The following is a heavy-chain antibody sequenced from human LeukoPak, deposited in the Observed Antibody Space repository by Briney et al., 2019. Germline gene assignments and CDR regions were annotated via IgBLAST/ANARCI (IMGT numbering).Heavy chain of an antibody. Sequence: GASVKVSCKASGYTFTGYYMHWVRQAPGQGLEWMGRIIPILGIANYAQKFQGRVTITADKSTSTAYMELSSLRSEDTAVYYCARGAVTMVRGVMDSWGQGTLVTVSS. CDR1: GYTFTGYY. D-gene: IGHD3-10*01. CDR2: IIPILGIA. J-gene: IGHJ4*02. CDR3: ARGAVTMVRGVMDS. V-gene: IGHV1-69*04.